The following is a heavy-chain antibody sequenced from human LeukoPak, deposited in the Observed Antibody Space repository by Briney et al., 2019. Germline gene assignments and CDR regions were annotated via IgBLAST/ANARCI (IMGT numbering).Heavy chain of an antibody. CDR2: ISGNGGST. CDR3: AKDIEQWDNYYGMDV. V-gene: IGHV3-23*01. CDR1: GFTFSNYA. D-gene: IGHD6-19*01. Sequence: PGGSLRLSCTASGFTFSNYAMSWVRRGPGKGLEWVSGISGNGGSTYYADSVKGRFTISRDNSKNTLYVQMNSLRGEDTAVYYCAKDIEQWDNYYGMDVWGQGTTVTVSS. J-gene: IGHJ6*02.